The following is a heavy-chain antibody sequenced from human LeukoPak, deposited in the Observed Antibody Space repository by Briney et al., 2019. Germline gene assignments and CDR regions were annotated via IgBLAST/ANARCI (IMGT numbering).Heavy chain of an antibody. CDR3: ARDVSDCSGGSCYSYFDY. CDR2: INPSGGNT. D-gene: IGHD2-15*01. Sequence: ASVKVSCKASGYTFTNYYIHWVPQAPGRGLEWMGIINPSGGNTSYAQKFQGRVTMTRDTSTSTVYMELSSLRSEDTAVYYCARDVSDCSGGSCYSYFDYWGQGTLVTVSS. J-gene: IGHJ4*02. CDR1: GYTFTNYY. V-gene: IGHV1-46*01.